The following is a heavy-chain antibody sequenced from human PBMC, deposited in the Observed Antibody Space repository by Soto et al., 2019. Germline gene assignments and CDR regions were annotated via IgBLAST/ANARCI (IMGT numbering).Heavy chain of an antibody. CDR2: IYYSGST. J-gene: IGHJ4*02. V-gene: IGHV4-31*03. CDR1: GGSISSGGYY. D-gene: IGHD3-22*01. Sequence: QVQLQESGPGLVKPSQTLSLTCTVSGGSISSGGYYWSWIRQHPGKGLEWIGYIYYSGSTYYNPSLKRRVTISVDTSKNQFSLKLSSVTAADTAVYYCATCKRLNYYDSSGYYLGYWGQGTLVTVSS. CDR3: ATCKRLNYYDSSGYYLGY.